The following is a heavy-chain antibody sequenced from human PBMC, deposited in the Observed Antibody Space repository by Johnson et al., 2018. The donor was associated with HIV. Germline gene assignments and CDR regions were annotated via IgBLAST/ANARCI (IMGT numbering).Heavy chain of an antibody. CDR2: ISSSGSTI. D-gene: IGHD3-16*01. CDR1: GFSFSDYY. V-gene: IGHV3-11*01. Sequence: QVQLVESGGGLVQPGGSLRLSCAASGFSFSDYYMTWIRQAPGKGLEFVSYISSSGSTIYYADSVKGRFTISRDNSKNTLYLQMNSLRAEDTAVYYGATSHGGHGAFDIWGQGTMVTVSS. CDR3: ATSHGGHGAFDI. J-gene: IGHJ3*02.